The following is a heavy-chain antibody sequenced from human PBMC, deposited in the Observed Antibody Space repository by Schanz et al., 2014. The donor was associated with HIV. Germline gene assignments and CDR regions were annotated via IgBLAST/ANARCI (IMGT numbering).Heavy chain of an antibody. Sequence: QVQLVQSGAEVKKPWTSVKVSCKTSGGAFRIYAMSWVRQAPGQGLEWMGGIVPIFGTTNYAQRFQGRVSITADESTSTAYMELSGLRSQDTAVYYCARTRGYSGYDPPYYYYYGMDVWGQGTTLTVSS. CDR1: GGAFRIYA. CDR2: IVPIFGTT. J-gene: IGHJ6*02. D-gene: IGHD5-12*01. V-gene: IGHV1-69*01. CDR3: ARTRGYSGYDPPYYYYYGMDV.